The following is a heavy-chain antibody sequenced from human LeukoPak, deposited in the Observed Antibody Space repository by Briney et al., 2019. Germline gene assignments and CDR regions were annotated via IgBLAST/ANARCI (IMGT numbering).Heavy chain of an antibody. J-gene: IGHJ4*02. CDR3: ARDQGLLVVAGRFGY. CDR1: GFTFRSYS. D-gene: IGHD6-19*01. Sequence: GGSLRLSCAASGFTFRSYSMNWVRQAPGKGLEWVSSISSSNSYIYNADSVKGRFTISRDNAKNSPYLQMNSLRAEDTAVYYCARDQGLLVVAGRFGYWGQGTLVTVSS. CDR2: ISSSNSYI. V-gene: IGHV3-21*01.